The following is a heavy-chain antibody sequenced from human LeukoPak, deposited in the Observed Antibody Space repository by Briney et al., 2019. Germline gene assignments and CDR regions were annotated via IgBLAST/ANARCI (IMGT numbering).Heavy chain of an antibody. CDR3: ARDDGGYGPFDY. J-gene: IGHJ4*02. D-gene: IGHD5-12*01. V-gene: IGHV3-23*01. Sequence: GGSLRLSCAASGFTFSSYTMTWVRQAPGKGLEWVSAISGSGGSTYYADSVKGRFTISRDNSKNTLYLQMNSLRAEDTAVYYCARDDGGYGPFDYWGQGTLVTVSS. CDR1: GFTFSSYT. CDR2: ISGSGGST.